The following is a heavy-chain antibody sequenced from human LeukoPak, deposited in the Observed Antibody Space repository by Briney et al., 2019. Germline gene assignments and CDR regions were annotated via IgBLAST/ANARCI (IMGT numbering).Heavy chain of an antibody. CDR2: ISSISSYI. J-gene: IGHJ4*02. CDR1: GFSFSSYD. Sequence: GGSLRLSCAASGFSFSSYDMNWVRQAPGKGLEWVSSISSISSYIGYAELLKGRFTISRDNAKNSLYLQIDSLRAEDTAVYYCARSGYNWNYGDYWGQGTLVTVST. CDR3: ARSGYNWNYGDY. D-gene: IGHD1-7*01. V-gene: IGHV3-21*01.